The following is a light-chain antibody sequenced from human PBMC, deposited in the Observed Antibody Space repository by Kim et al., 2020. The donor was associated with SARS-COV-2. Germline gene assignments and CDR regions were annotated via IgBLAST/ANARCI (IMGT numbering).Light chain of an antibody. CDR3: SSYTSASTLV. J-gene: IGLJ2*01. V-gene: IGLV2-14*03. Sequence: GQSITISCSGTSSDVGGYNYVSWYQQEPGKATRLIIYDVSDRPTGISHRFSGSKSGTTATLSISGLQAEDEAHYYCSSYTSASTLVFGGGTQLTVL. CDR1: SSDVGGYNY. CDR2: DVS.